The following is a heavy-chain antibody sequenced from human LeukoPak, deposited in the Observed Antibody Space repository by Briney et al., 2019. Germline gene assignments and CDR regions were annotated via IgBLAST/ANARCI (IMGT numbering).Heavy chain of an antibody. J-gene: IGHJ4*02. CDR1: SGSISNYH. CDR2: ISATGNT. CDR3: ARVNSSGSFHDY. V-gene: IGHV4-4*07. D-gene: IGHD6-19*01. Sequence: SETLSLTCTVSSGSISNYHWSWIRQPAGKGVEGIGRISATGNTNYNPSLTSRVTISVDKSKNQFSLNLDSVTAADTAVYFCARVNSSGSFHDYWGQGARVTVSS.